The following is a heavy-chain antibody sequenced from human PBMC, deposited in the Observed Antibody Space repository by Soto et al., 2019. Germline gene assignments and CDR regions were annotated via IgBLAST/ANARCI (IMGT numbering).Heavy chain of an antibody. CDR3: ARYYSGRSFDF. D-gene: IGHD3-10*01. V-gene: IGHV2-70*13. CDR1: GFSLSTNSMC. Sequence: LVNPTQTLTLTCTFSGFSLSTNSMCVSWIRQPPGKALEWLALIDWHNDKHYTTSLKTRLTISKDTSKNQVVLTMTNMDPVGTATYYCARYYSGRSFDFWGPGTQVTVSS. CDR2: IDWHNDK. J-gene: IGHJ4*02.